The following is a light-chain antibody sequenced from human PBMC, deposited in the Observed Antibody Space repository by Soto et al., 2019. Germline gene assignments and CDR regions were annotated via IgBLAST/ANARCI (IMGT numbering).Light chain of an antibody. CDR1: HGLVYSNGNTF. J-gene: IGKJ2*01. Sequence: DVVLTQSPVSLPVTLGQPASITCRSSHGLVYSNGNTFLSWSLQRPGHSPRRLIYKVSNRDSGVPDRFSGSGSGTDFTLQITRVVAEDVGVYYCMQYTHWPHTFGQGTKLEIK. V-gene: IGKV2-30*01. CDR2: KVS. CDR3: MQYTHWPHT.